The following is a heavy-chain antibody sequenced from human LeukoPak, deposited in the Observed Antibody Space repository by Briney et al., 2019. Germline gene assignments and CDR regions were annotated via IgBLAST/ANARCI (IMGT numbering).Heavy chain of an antibody. J-gene: IGHJ6*02. CDR2: IIPIFGTA. Sequence: GASVKVSCKASGGTFSSYAISWVRQAPGQGLEWMGGIIPIFGTANYAQKFQGRVTITADESTSTAYMELSSLRSEDTAVYYCARAPTRITIFGVVQHRYYYYYGMDVWGQGTTVTVSS. CDR1: GGTFSSYA. V-gene: IGHV1-69*13. D-gene: IGHD3-3*01. CDR3: ARAPTRITIFGVVQHRYYYYYGMDV.